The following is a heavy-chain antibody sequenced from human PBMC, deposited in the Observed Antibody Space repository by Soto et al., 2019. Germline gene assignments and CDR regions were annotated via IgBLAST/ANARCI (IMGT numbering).Heavy chain of an antibody. Sequence: CGGSGFNFSGYAMNWVRQAPGKGLEWVSYISSRSSGIHYADSVKGRFTISRDNGKRSLYLQMNSLRDEDTGIYYCARGVLDYWCQGAVVTVSS. J-gene: IGHJ4*02. D-gene: IGHD1-1*01. CDR1: GFNFSGYA. V-gene: IGHV3-48*02. CDR2: ISSRSSGI. CDR3: ARGVLDY.